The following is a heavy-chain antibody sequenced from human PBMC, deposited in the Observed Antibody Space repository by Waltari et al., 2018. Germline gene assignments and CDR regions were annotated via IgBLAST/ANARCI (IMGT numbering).Heavy chain of an antibody. CDR2: IYYSGST. CDR3: ARDHYYGSGSYPSFDY. CDR1: GGSISSSSYY. Sequence: QLQLQESGPGLVKPSETLSLTCTVSGGSISSSSYYWGWIRKPQGKGLEWIGGIYYSGSTYYNPSLKSRVTISVDTSKNQFSLKLSSVTAADTAVYYCARDHYYGSGSYPSFDYWGQGTLVTVSS. D-gene: IGHD3-10*01. J-gene: IGHJ4*02. V-gene: IGHV4-39*02.